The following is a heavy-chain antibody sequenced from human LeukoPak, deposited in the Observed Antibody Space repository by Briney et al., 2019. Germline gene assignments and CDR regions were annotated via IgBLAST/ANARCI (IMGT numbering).Heavy chain of an antibody. CDR3: ARGYSSSWYFHDY. CDR2: INPNSGGT. D-gene: IGHD6-13*01. CDR1: GYTFTGYY. V-gene: IGHV1-2*02. J-gene: IGHJ4*02. Sequence: ASVKVSCKASGYTFTGYYMHWVRQAPGQGLEWMGWINPNSGGTNYAQKFQGRATMTRDTSISTAYMELSRLRSDDTAVYYCARGYSSSWYFHDYWGQGTLVTVSS.